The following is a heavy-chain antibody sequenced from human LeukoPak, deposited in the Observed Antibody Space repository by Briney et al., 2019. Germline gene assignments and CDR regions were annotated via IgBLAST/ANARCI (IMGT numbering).Heavy chain of an antibody. CDR2: VSPYNGKT. Sequence: ASVKVSCKASGYPFSDYGIIWVRQAPGQGLEWMAYVSPYNGKTEYAQKIQGRVTVATDTSTSTAYMDLRNLRSDDTALYYCAREVWCSGDTCYRYAFDIWGQGTMVTVSS. D-gene: IGHD2-15*01. CDR3: AREVWCSGDTCYRYAFDI. CDR1: GYPFSDYG. V-gene: IGHV1-18*01. J-gene: IGHJ3*02.